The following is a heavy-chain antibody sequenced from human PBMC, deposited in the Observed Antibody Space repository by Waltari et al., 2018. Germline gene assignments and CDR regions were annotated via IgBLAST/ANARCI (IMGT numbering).Heavy chain of an antibody. CDR1: GYSISSGYY. CDR3: ARDLVWDGYNLHPVMFDY. V-gene: IGHV4-38-2*02. CDR2: IYHSGST. D-gene: IGHD3-16*01. Sequence: QVQLQESGPGLVKPSETLSLTCAVSGYSISSGYYWGGIRQPPGKGLEWIGSIYHSGSTYYNPSLKSRVTISVDTSKNQFSLKLSSVTAADTAVYYCARDLVWDGYNLHPVMFDYWGQGTLVTVSS. J-gene: IGHJ4*02.